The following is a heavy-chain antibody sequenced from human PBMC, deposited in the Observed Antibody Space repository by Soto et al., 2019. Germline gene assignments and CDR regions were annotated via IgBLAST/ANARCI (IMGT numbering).Heavy chain of an antibody. CDR1: GFTFSSYS. CDR3: ARILGYDILTGYHYLHPFDY. Sequence: VGSLRLSCAASGFTFSSYSMNWVRQAPGKGLEWVSSISSSSSYIYYADSVKGRFTISRDNAKNSLYLQMNSLRAEDTAVYYCARILGYDILTGYHYLHPFDYWGQGTLVTVSS. CDR2: ISSSSSYI. J-gene: IGHJ4*02. V-gene: IGHV3-21*01. D-gene: IGHD3-9*01.